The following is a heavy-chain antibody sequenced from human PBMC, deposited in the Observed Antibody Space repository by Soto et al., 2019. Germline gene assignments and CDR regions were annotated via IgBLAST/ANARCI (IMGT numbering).Heavy chain of an antibody. CDR3: AKDPIPENYYDSSGYYPHNWFDP. J-gene: IGHJ5*02. CDR2: ISYDGSNT. V-gene: IGHV3-30-3*01. Sequence: GGSLRLSCAASGFTFSSYAMHWVRQAPGKGLEWVAVISYDGSNTYYADSVKGRFTISRDNSKNTLYLQMNSLRAEDTAVYYCAKDPIPENYYDSSGYYPHNWFDPWGQGTLVTVSS. D-gene: IGHD3-22*01. CDR1: GFTFSSYA.